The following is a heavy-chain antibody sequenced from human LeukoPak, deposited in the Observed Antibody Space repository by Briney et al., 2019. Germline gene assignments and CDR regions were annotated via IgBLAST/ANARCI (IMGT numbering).Heavy chain of an antibody. CDR1: GFTFSNYW. Sequence: PGGSLRLSCAASGFTFSNYWMTWVRQAPGKGLEWVANIKQDGSGKYYVDSVKGRFTISRDNAKNSLYLQMNSLRAEDTAVYYCASGGTYSSSWYHDYWGQGTLVTVSS. CDR2: IKQDGSGK. V-gene: IGHV3-7*03. CDR3: ASGGTYSSSWYHDY. D-gene: IGHD6-13*01. J-gene: IGHJ4*02.